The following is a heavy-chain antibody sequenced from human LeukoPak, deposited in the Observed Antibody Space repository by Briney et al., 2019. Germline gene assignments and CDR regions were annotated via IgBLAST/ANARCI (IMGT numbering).Heavy chain of an antibody. Sequence: GGSLRLSCAAPGFAFSSYWMGWVRQAPGKGLEWVANIKPDGSEKYYVDSVKGRFTISRDNAKNSLYLQMNSLGAEDTAMYYCARFGVPYGVDVWGQGTTVTVSS. V-gene: IGHV3-7*05. CDR2: IKPDGSEK. D-gene: IGHD2-8*01. CDR1: GFAFSSYW. J-gene: IGHJ6*02. CDR3: ARFGVPYGVDV.